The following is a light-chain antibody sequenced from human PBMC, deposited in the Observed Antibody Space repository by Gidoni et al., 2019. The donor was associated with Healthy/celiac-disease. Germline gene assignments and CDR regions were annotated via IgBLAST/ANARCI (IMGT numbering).Light chain of an antibody. CDR1: QCVSSNY. Sequence: EVAFTHSPSTLSLSPGDRATLSCRASQCVSSNYLAWHQQKPGQAPRLLIDGASIRATGIPDRFSGSGSGTDFPLTISRLEAEDFAVYYCQQYGSSPGTFGQGTKVEIK. CDR2: GAS. J-gene: IGKJ1*01. CDR3: QQYGSSPGT. V-gene: IGKV3-20*01.